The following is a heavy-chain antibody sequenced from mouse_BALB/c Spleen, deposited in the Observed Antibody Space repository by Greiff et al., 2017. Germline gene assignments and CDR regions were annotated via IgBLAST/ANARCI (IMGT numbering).Heavy chain of an antibody. CDR2: ISDGGSYT. V-gene: IGHV5-4*02. D-gene: IGHD2-4*01. CDR3: ARGLSTMITYFDY. Sequence: EAKLMESGGGLVKPGGSLKLSCAASGFTFSDYYMYWVRQTPEKRLEWVATISDGGSYTYYPDSVKGRFTISRDNAKNNLYLQMSSLKSEDTAMYYCARGLSTMITYFDYWGQGTTLTVSS. J-gene: IGHJ2*01. CDR1: GFTFSDYY.